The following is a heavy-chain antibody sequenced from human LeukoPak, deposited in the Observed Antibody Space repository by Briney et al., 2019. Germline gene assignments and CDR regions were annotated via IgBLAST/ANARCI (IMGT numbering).Heavy chain of an antibody. CDR2: ISYDGSNK. J-gene: IGHJ4*02. Sequence: GRSLRLSCAASGFTFSSYAMHWVRQAPGKGLEWVAVISYDGSNKYYADSVKGRFTISRDNSKNTLYLQMNSLRAEDTAVYYCARADGYCSSTSCYDYFDYWGQGTLVTVSS. D-gene: IGHD2-2*01. V-gene: IGHV3-30-3*01. CDR1: GFTFSSYA. CDR3: ARADGYCSSTSCYDYFDY.